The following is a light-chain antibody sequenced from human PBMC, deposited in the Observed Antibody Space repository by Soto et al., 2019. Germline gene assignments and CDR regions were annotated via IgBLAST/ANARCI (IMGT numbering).Light chain of an antibody. CDR2: GAS. CDR3: QQYDASLWT. CDR1: QSLTSSY. Sequence: EIVLTQSPGTLSLSPGERATLSCRASQSLTSSYLAWYQQKPGQSPRLLIYGASRRATGIPDRLSGSGSGTDFTLTISRLEPEDFAVYYCQQYDASLWTFGQGTKVEIK. J-gene: IGKJ1*01. V-gene: IGKV3-20*01.